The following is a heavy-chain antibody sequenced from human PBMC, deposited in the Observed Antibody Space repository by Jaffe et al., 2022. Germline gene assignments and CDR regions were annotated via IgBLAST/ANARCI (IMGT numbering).Heavy chain of an antibody. CDR1: GYSISSGYY. D-gene: IGHD1-26*01. CDR3: ARDPSGSYYLNWFDP. V-gene: IGHV4-38-2*02. Sequence: QVQLQESGPGLVKPSETLSLTCAVSGYSISSGYYWGWIRQPPGKGLEWIGSIYHSGSTYYNPSLKSRVTISVDTSKNQFSLKLSSVTAADTAVYYCARDPSGSYYLNWFDPWGQGTLVTVSS. CDR2: IYHSGST. J-gene: IGHJ5*02.